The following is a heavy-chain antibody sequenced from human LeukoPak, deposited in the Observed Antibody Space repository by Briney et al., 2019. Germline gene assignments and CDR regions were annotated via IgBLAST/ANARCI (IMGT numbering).Heavy chain of an antibody. CDR1: GFTFSSYA. J-gene: IGHJ4*02. V-gene: IGHV3-48*01. CDR3: ARAGYYYDSSGYLPDY. CDR2: ISSSSSTI. Sequence: GGSLRLSCAASGFTFSSYAMNWVRQAPGKGLEWVSSISSSSSTIYYADSVKGRFTISRDNAKNSLYLQMNSLRAEDTAVYYCARAGYYYDSSGYLPDYWGQGTLVTVSS. D-gene: IGHD3-22*01.